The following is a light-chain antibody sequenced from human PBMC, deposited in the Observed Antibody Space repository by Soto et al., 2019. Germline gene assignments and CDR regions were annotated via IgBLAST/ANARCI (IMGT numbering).Light chain of an antibody. CDR3: QYFGGSVWT. Sequence: EIVLAQSPDTLSLSPGDSATLSCRASQSVSSRFLAWYQQKLGQAPRLLVYDASTRATGIPDRFSGSGSGKDFTLTVSSLEPEDFAVYYCQYFGGSVWTFGQGTKVDIK. CDR1: QSVSSRF. J-gene: IGKJ1*01. CDR2: DAS. V-gene: IGKV3-20*01.